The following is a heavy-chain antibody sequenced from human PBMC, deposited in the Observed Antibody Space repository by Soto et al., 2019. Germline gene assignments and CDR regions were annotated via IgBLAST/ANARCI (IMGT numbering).Heavy chain of an antibody. CDR3: ARDRSMVYYDILTGSRPRWFDP. J-gene: IGHJ5*02. CDR1: GGSISSSSYY. CDR2: IYYSGST. D-gene: IGHD3-9*01. Sequence: PSETLSLTCTVSGGSISSSSYYWGWIRQPPGKGLEWIGNIYYSGSTYYNPSPKSRVTISVDTSKNQFSLKLSSVTAADTAVYYCARDRSMVYYDILTGSRPRWFDPWGQGTLVTVSS. V-gene: IGHV4-39*07.